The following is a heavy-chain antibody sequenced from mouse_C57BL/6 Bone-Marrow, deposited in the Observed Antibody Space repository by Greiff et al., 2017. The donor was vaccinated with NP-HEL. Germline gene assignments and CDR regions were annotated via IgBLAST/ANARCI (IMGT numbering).Heavy chain of an antibody. CDR1: GYTFTSYW. Sequence: QVQLKQPGAELVKPGASVKLSCKASGYTFTSYWMHWVKQRPGRGLEWIGRIDPNSGGTKYNEKFKSKATLTVDKPSSTAYMQLSSLTSEDSAVYYCARAHYYGSSRGYFDVWGTGTTVTVSS. CDR2: IDPNSGGT. V-gene: IGHV1-72*01. CDR3: ARAHYYGSSRGYFDV. D-gene: IGHD1-1*01. J-gene: IGHJ1*03.